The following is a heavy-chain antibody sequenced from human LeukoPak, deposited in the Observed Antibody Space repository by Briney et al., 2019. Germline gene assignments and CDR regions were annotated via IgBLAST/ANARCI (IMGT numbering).Heavy chain of an antibody. CDR3: ARDERDSCGGDCYYFDY. CDR1: GYTFTGYY. D-gene: IGHD2-21*02. V-gene: IGHV1-2*02. CDR2: INPNSGGT. J-gene: IGHJ4*02. Sequence: GASVKVSCKASGYTFTGYYMHWVRQAPGQGLEWMGWINPNSGGTNYAQKFQGRVTMTRDTSISTAYMELSRLRSDDTAVYYCARDERDSCGGDCYYFDYWGQGTLVTVSS.